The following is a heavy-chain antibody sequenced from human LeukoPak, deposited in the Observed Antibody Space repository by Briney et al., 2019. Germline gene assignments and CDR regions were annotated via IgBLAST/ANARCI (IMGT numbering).Heavy chain of an antibody. J-gene: IGHJ4*02. D-gene: IGHD3-3*01. Sequence: ASVKVSCKASGGTFSSYAISWVRQAPGQGLEWMGGIIPIFGTANYAQKFQGRVTITTDESTSTAYMELSSLRSEDTAVYYCARARYYDFWSGFDYWGQGTLVTVPS. V-gene: IGHV1-69*05. CDR2: IIPIFGTA. CDR3: ARARYYDFWSGFDY. CDR1: GGTFSSYA.